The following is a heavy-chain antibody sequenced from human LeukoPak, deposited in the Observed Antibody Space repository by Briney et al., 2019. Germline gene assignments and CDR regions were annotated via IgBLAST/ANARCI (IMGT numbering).Heavy chain of an antibody. D-gene: IGHD3-16*01. Sequence: ASVKVSCKASGYTSTSYAMHWVRQAPGQRLEWMGWINAGNGNTKYSQKFQGRVTITRDTSASTAYMELSSLRSEDTAVYYCARDRGGGYFDYWGQGTLVTVSS. J-gene: IGHJ4*02. V-gene: IGHV1-3*01. CDR2: INAGNGNT. CDR3: ARDRGGGYFDY. CDR1: GYTSTSYA.